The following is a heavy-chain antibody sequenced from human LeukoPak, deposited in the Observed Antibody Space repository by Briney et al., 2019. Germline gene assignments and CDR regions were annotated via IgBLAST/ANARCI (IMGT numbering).Heavy chain of an antibody. V-gene: IGHV4-61*08. CDR1: GGSISSGDYY. J-gene: IGHJ3*02. Sequence: SETLSLTCTVSGGSISSGDYYWSWIRQPPGKGLEWIGYIYYRGSTNWNPSLKSRVSISVDTSKNQFSLNVNSVTAADTAMYYCAKVAIVVTGGDYFDIWGQGTMVIVSS. D-gene: IGHD3-22*01. CDR2: IYYRGST. CDR3: AKVAIVVTGGDYFDI.